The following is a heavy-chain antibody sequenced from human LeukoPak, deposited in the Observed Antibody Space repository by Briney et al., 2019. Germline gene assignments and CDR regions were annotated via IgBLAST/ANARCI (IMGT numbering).Heavy chain of an antibody. Sequence: GASVKVSCKASGYTFTNYGVSWVRQAPGQGLEWMGWISTYSGNTNYAQKLQGRVTMTTDTSTITAYMELRSLRSDDTAVYYCARAPSGFTYGPGDHWGQGTLVTVSS. CDR1: GYTFTNYG. J-gene: IGHJ4*02. D-gene: IGHD5-18*01. CDR2: ISTYSGNT. V-gene: IGHV1-18*01. CDR3: ARAPSGFTYGPGDH.